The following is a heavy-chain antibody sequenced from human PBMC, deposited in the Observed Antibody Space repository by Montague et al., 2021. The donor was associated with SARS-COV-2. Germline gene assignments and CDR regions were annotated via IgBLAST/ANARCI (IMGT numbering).Heavy chain of an antibody. CDR2: ISSSSSYI. CDR1: GFTFSSYG. V-gene: IGHV3-21*01. CDR3: ARDPALYYYYMDV. Sequence: SLRLSCPASGFTFSSYGMHWVRQAPGKGLEWVSSISSSSSYIYYADSVKGRFTISRDNAKNSLYLQMNSLRAEDTAVYYCARDPALYYYYMDVWGKGTTVTVSS. J-gene: IGHJ6*03.